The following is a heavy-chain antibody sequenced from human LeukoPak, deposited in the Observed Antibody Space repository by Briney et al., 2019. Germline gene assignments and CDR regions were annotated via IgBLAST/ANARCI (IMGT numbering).Heavy chain of an antibody. CDR3: ARVAWGPTAYYFDD. J-gene: IGHJ4*02. Sequence: GGSLRLSCAASGFTFSDYYMSWIRQAPGKGLEWVSHISSSGTNMYYADSVKGRFTISRDDAKNSLYLEMNSLRAEDTAVFYCARVAWGPTAYYFDDWGQGTLVTVSS. CDR2: ISSSGTNM. CDR1: GFTFSDYY. D-gene: IGHD7-27*01. V-gene: IGHV3-11*01.